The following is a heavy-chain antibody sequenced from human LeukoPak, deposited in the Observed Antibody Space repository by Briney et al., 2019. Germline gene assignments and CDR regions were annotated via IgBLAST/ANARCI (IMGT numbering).Heavy chain of an antibody. Sequence: SGGSLRLSCAASGFTFSSQGMHSVRQAPGKGLDWVALISYDGRNKYYAGSVKGRFTISRDNSKLTLYLQMNSLRAEDTAVYFCARDAVPSGHGMDVWGQGTTVTVSS. J-gene: IGHJ6*02. CDR2: ISYDGRNK. CDR3: ARDAVPSGHGMDV. D-gene: IGHD3-10*01. CDR1: GFTFSSQG. V-gene: IGHV3-33*05.